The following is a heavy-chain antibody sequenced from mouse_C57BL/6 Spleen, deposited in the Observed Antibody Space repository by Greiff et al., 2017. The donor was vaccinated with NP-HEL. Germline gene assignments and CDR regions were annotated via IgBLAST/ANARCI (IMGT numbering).Heavy chain of an antibody. D-gene: IGHD2-3*01. Sequence: EVMLVESGGGLVQPGGSLKLSCAASGFTFSDYYMYWVRQTPEKRLEWVAYISNGGGSTYYPDTVKGRFTISSDNAKNTLYLQMSRLKSEDTAMYYCARQGGYDYGYFDVWGTGTTVTVSS. CDR1: GFTFSDYY. CDR3: ARQGGYDYGYFDV. V-gene: IGHV5-12*01. CDR2: ISNGGGST. J-gene: IGHJ1*03.